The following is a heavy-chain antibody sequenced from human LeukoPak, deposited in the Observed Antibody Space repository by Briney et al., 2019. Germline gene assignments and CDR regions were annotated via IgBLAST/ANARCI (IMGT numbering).Heavy chain of an antibody. J-gene: IGHJ4*02. CDR1: GYDFRTYW. CDR3: ARQGQQLADY. Sequence: GESLKISCQTSGYDFRTYWIGWVRQMPGKALEWMGNIYPDDSDTKYGPSFQGQVTISADKSIRTTYLQWTNVTASDTAMYYCARQGQQLADYWGQGTLVTVSS. V-gene: IGHV5-51*01. D-gene: IGHD6-6*01. CDR2: IYPDDSDT.